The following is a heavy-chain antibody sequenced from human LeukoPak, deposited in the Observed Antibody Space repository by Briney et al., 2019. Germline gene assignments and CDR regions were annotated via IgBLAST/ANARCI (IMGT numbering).Heavy chain of an antibody. J-gene: IGHJ4*02. CDR3: AREFYYYDSSGYNDY. CDR2: ISASGGST. Sequence: GGSLRLSCGASGFTFRTYAMSWVRQAPGKGLDWVSAISASGGSTLNADSVKGRFTISRDNAKNSLYLQMNSLRAEDTAVYYCAREFYYYDSSGYNDYWGQGTLVTVSS. D-gene: IGHD3-22*01. CDR1: GFTFRTYA. V-gene: IGHV3-23*01.